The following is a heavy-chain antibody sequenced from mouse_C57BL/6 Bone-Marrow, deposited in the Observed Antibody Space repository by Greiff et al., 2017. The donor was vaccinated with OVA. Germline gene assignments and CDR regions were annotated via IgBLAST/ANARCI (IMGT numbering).Heavy chain of an antibody. J-gene: IGHJ2*01. CDR3: ARGGSSGYYVSD. Sequence: EVKVVESGPELVKPGASVKMSCKASGYTFTDYNMHWVKQSHGKSLEWIGYINPNNGGTSYNQKFKGKATLTVNKSSSTAYMELRSLTSEESAVYYCARGGSSGYYVSDWGQGTTLTVSS. V-gene: IGHV1-22*01. D-gene: IGHD3-2*02. CDR2: INPNNGGT. CDR1: GYTFTDYN.